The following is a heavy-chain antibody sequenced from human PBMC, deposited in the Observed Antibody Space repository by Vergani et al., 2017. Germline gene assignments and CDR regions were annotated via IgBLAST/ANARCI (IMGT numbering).Heavy chain of an antibody. D-gene: IGHD3-10*01. CDR2: IYTSGST. CDR3: AESRPSTVVRGVMDV. CDR1: GGSISSGSYY. V-gene: IGHV4-61*02. J-gene: IGHJ6*02. Sequence: QVQLQESGPGLVKPSQTLSLTCTVSGGSISSGSYYWSWIRQPAGKGLEWIGRIYTSGSTNYNPSLKSRVTISVDTSKNQFSLKLSSVTAADTAVYYCAESRPSTVVRGVMDVWGQGTTVTVSS.